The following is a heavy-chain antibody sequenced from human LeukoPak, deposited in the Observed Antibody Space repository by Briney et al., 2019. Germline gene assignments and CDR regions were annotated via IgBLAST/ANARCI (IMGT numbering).Heavy chain of an antibody. D-gene: IGHD3-3*01. CDR1: GFTFSSYA. CDR2: ISGSGGST. CDR3: ARERGGVVSHFDY. Sequence: GGSLRLSCAASGFTFSSYAMSWVRQAPGKGLEWVSAISGSGGSTYYADSVKGRFTISRDNAKNSLYLQMNSLRAEDTAVYYCARERGGVVSHFDYWGQGTLVTVSS. V-gene: IGHV3-23*01. J-gene: IGHJ4*02.